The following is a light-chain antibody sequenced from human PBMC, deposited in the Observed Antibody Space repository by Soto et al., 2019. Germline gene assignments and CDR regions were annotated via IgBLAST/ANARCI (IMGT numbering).Light chain of an antibody. CDR2: KAS. Sequence: SRSTLSASAGDRVTITCRASQSISSWLAWYQQKPGKAPKLLIYKASNLESGVPSRFSGSGSGTEFTLTISSLQPDDFATYYCQQYNSYSSFGQGTKVDIK. CDR3: QQYNSYSS. J-gene: IGKJ1*01. V-gene: IGKV1-5*03. CDR1: QSISSW.